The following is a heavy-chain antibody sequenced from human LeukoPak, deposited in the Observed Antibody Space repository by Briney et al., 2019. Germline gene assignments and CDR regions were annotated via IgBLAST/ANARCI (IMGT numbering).Heavy chain of an antibody. Sequence: SETLSLTCTVSGGSISSYYWSWIRQPAGKGLEWIGRIYTSGSTNYNPSLKSRVTMSVDTSNNQFSLKLSTGIAADTAVYYCARELTNYDFWSGYYSTHDYWGQGTLVTVSS. CDR2: IYTSGST. CDR1: GGSISSYY. V-gene: IGHV4-4*07. CDR3: ARELTNYDFWSGYYSTHDY. D-gene: IGHD3-3*01. J-gene: IGHJ4*02.